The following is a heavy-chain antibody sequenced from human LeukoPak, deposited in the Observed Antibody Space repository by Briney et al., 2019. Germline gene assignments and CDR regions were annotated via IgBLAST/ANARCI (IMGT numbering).Heavy chain of an antibody. J-gene: IGHJ4*02. V-gene: IGHV4-4*07. CDR2: IYTSGST. Sequence: SETLSLTCTVSGGSISSYYWSWIRQPAGKGLEWIGRIYTSGSTNYNPSLKSRVTMSVDTSKNQFPLKLSSVTAADTAVYYCARGKFWASSYYFDYWGQGTLVTVSS. CDR3: ARGKFWASSYYFDY. CDR1: GGSISSYY. D-gene: IGHD3-16*01.